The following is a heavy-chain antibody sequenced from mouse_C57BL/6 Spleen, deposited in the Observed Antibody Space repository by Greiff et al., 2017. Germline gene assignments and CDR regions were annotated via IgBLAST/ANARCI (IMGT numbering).Heavy chain of an antibody. Sequence: QVHVKQSGAELVKPGASVKMSCKASGYTFTSYWITWVKQRPGQGLEWIGAIYPGSGSTNYNEKFKSKATLTVDTSSSTAYMQLRSLTSEDSAVYYCARAYGSRPSFDYWGQGTTLTVSS. CDR2: IYPGSGST. CDR3: ARAYGSRPSFDY. CDR1: GYTFTSYW. J-gene: IGHJ2*01. V-gene: IGHV1-55*01. D-gene: IGHD1-1*01.